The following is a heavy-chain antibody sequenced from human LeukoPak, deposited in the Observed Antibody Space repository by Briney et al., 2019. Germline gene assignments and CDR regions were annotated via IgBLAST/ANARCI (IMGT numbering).Heavy chain of an antibody. CDR3: ARDAYTATGYYPY. CDR1: GGSFSGYY. V-gene: IGHV4-34*01. CDR2: INHSGST. Sequence: SETLSLTCAVYGGSFSGYYWSWIRQPPGKGLEWIGEINHSGSTNYNPSLTSRVTISVDTSKNQFSLKLSSVTAADTAVYYCARDAYTATGYYPYWGQGTLVTVSS. J-gene: IGHJ4*02. D-gene: IGHD3-9*01.